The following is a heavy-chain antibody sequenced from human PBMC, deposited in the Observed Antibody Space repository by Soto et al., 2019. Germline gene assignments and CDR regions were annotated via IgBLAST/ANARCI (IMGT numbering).Heavy chain of an antibody. D-gene: IGHD3-9*01. CDR2: ISGSGGST. CDR3: AKSPEEDILTFQH. V-gene: IGHV3-23*01. CDR1: GFTFSSYA. J-gene: IGHJ1*01. Sequence: GGSLRLSCAASGFTFSSYAMSWVRQAPGKGLEWVSAISGSGGSTYYADSVKGRFTISRDNSKNTLYLQMNSLRAEDTAVYYWAKSPEEDILTFQHWGQGTLVTVSS.